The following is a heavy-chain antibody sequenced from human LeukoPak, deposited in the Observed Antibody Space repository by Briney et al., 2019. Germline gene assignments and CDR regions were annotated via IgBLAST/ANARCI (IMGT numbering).Heavy chain of an antibody. J-gene: IGHJ4*02. D-gene: IGHD3-22*01. CDR1: GFTFSSYA. CDR3: AKSSYYDSSGFYREYYFDY. Sequence: QSGGSLRLSCAASGFTFSSYAMSWVRQAPGKGLEWVSAISGSGGSTYYADSVKGRFTISRDNSKNTLYLQMNSLRAEDTAVYYCAKSSYYDSSGFYREYYFDYWGQGTLVPVSS. CDR2: ISGSGGST. V-gene: IGHV3-23*01.